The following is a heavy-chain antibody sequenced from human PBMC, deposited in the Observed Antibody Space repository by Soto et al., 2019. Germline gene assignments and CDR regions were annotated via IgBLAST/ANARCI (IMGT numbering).Heavy chain of an antibody. D-gene: IGHD3-3*01. CDR1: GFSLTTSGVG. CDR2: IYWDDDK. J-gene: IGHJ6*02. Sequence: QITLKESGPTLVKPTQTLTLTCTFSGFSLTTSGVGVGWIRQPPGKALEWLALIYWDDDKRYSPSLKSRLTITKDPSKTRVVLTMTNMDPVDTGTYYCAHRRAFLGVVYGMDVWGQGTTVTVSS. CDR3: AHRRAFLGVVYGMDV. V-gene: IGHV2-5*02.